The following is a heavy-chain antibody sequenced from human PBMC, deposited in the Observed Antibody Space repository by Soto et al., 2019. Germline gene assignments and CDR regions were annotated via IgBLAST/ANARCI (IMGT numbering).Heavy chain of an antibody. J-gene: IGHJ4*02. V-gene: IGHV1-69*01. Sequence: QVQLVQSGAEVKELGSSVKVSCKTSGGTFTTSSFVWVRQGPGQGLEWMGGIIPIFRKTNFAPKFQGRVTFTADESTRTVYMDLSSLRSEDTAIYYCATDVVRSTGGDSWGQGTLVTVSS. D-gene: IGHD7-27*01. CDR2: IIPIFRKT. CDR3: ATDVVRSTGGDS. CDR1: GGTFTTSS.